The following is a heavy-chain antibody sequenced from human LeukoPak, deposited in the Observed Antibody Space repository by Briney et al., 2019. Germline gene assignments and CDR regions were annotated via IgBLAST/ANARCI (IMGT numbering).Heavy chain of an antibody. CDR1: GFIFEHYA. J-gene: IGHJ4*02. Sequence: GGSLRLSCAASGFIFEHYAMQWVRQAPGKALEWVSLITGDGGSTYYADSVKGRFTISRDNSKNSLYLQMNSLRTEDTALYYCAKGLDIVWVNIDYWGQGTLVTVSS. V-gene: IGHV3-43*02. CDR2: ITGDGGST. CDR3: AKGLDIVWVNIDY. D-gene: IGHD5-12*01.